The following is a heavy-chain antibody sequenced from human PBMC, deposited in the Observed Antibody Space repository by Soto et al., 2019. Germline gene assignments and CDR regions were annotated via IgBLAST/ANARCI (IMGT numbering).Heavy chain of an antibody. J-gene: IGHJ5*02. D-gene: IGHD2-2*01. Sequence: ASVKVSCKASGYTFTSYYMHWVRQAPGQGLEWMGIINPSGGSTSYAQKFQGRVTMTRDTSTSTVYMELSSLRSEDTAVYYCARGGNDCSSTSCLGSWFDPWGQGTLVTVSS. CDR2: INPSGGST. CDR1: GYTFTSYY. V-gene: IGHV1-46*01. CDR3: ARGGNDCSSTSCLGSWFDP.